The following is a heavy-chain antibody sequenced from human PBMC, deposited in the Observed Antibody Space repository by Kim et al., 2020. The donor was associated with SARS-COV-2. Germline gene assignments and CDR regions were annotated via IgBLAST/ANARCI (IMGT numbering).Heavy chain of an antibody. CDR2: IYYSGST. CDR1: GGSISSYY. Sequence: SETLSLTCTVSGGSISSYYWSWIRQPPGKGLEWIGYIYYSGSTNYNPSLKSRVTISVDTSKNQFSLKLSSVTAADTAVYYCARIPAAGPREGSVDYWGQGTLVTVSS. D-gene: IGHD6-13*01. CDR3: ARIPAAGPREGSVDY. J-gene: IGHJ4*02. V-gene: IGHV4-59*13.